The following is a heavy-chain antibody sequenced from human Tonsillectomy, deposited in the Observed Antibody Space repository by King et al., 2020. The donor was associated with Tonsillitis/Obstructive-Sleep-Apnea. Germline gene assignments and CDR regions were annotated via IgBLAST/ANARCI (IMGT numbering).Heavy chain of an antibody. J-gene: IGHJ6*03. Sequence: VQQVESGGGVVQPGRSLRLSCAASGFTFSSYAMHWVRQAPGKGLEWVAVISYDGSNKYYADSVKGRFTISRDNSKNTLYLQMNSLRVEDMALYYCARGTYDYGYYYMDVWGKGTTVTVSS. CDR3: ARGTYDYGYYYMDV. V-gene: IGHV3-30*01. CDR1: GFTFSSYA. CDR2: ISYDGSNK. D-gene: IGHD2-2*01.